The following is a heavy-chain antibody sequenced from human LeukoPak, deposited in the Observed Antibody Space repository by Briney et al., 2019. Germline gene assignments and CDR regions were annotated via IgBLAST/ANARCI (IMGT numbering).Heavy chain of an antibody. V-gene: IGHV3-30-3*01. CDR2: ISYEGSNK. CDR1: GFTFSSYA. CDR3: AREGELGMLDY. J-gene: IGHJ4*02. D-gene: IGHD7-27*01. Sequence: GGSLRLSCAASGFTFSSYAMHWVRQAPGKGLEWVAVISYEGSNKYYADSVKGRFTISRDNSKNTLYLQMNSLRAEDTAVYYCAREGELGMLDYWGQGTLVTVSS.